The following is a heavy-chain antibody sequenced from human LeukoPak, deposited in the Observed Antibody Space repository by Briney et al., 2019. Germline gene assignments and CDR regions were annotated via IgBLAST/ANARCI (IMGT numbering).Heavy chain of an antibody. CDR1: GFTFSDHY. Sequence: GGSLRLSCAASGFTFSDHYMDWVRQAPGKGLEWVGRTRNKAKGYTTEYAASVKGRFTVSRDDSENSLYLRMNSLKIEDTALYYCARGATATTNYAYGMDVWGQGTTVTVS. CDR2: TRNKAKGYTT. D-gene: IGHD4-11*01. V-gene: IGHV3-72*01. CDR3: ARGATATTNYAYGMDV. J-gene: IGHJ6*02.